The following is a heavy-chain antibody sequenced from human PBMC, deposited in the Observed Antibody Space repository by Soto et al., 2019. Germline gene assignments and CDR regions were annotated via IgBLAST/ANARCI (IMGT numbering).Heavy chain of an antibody. CDR3: ATSFGSGSRAFDY. D-gene: IGHD3-10*01. Sequence: GASVKVSCKASGGTFSSYAISWVRQAPGQGLEWMGGIIPIFGTANYAQKFQGRVTLTADKSTSTAYMVLSSLRSEDTAIYYCATSFGSGSRAFDYWGQGALVTVSS. J-gene: IGHJ4*02. V-gene: IGHV1-69*06. CDR2: IIPIFGTA. CDR1: GGTFSSYA.